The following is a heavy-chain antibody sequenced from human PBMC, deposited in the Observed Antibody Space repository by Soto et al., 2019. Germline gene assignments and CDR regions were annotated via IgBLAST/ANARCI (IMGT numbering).Heavy chain of an antibody. CDR1: GGTFSSYA. CDR2: IIPIFGTA. D-gene: IGHD3-22*01. J-gene: IGHJ4*02. Sequence: QVPLVQSGAEVKKPGSSVKVSCKASGGTFSSYAISWVRQAPGQGLEWMGGIIPIFGTANYAQKFQGRVTITADESTRTDYMELSGLRSEDTAVDYCVRGGDEEYDSSGYYLDYWGQGTLVMVSS. V-gene: IGHV1-69*01. CDR3: VRGGDEEYDSSGYYLDY.